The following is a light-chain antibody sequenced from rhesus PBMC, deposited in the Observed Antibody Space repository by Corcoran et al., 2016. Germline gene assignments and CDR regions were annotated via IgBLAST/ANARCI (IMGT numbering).Light chain of an antibody. Sequence: SFDLTQPRSVSGSPGQTVRITCGADNPGSEHVNWYQQKPGRAPIWVIYGDGERHSGIPERFSGSKSGNTATLTISGVEAGDEADYYCQGWDVSRDHYVFGAGTRLTV. V-gene: IGLV3-44*01. CDR2: GDG. CDR3: QGWDVSRDHYV. CDR1: NPGSEH. J-gene: IGLJ1*01.